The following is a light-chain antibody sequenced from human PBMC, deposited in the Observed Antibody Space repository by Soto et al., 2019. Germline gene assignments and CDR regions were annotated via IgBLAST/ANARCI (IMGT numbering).Light chain of an antibody. V-gene: IGLV1-51*02. Sequence: QSVLTQPPSVSAAPGQKVTMSCSGSSSNIGAYYVSWHQQLPGTAPKLLIYENDKRPSGVPDRVSGSKSGTSATLDITGLQPGDEADYYCGTWDSSLTTFVFGTGTQLTVL. CDR2: END. J-gene: IGLJ1*01. CDR3: GTWDSSLTTFV. CDR1: SSNIGAYY.